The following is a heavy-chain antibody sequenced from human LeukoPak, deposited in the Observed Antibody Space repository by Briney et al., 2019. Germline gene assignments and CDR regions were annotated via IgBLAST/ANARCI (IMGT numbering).Heavy chain of an antibody. Sequence: ASVKVSCKASGYTFTSYYMHWVRQAPGQGLEWMGIINPSGGSTSYAQKLQGRVTMTRDTSTSTVYMELSSLRSEDTAVYYCASMAYGGNSGGSYWGQGTLVTVSS. CDR1: GYTFTSYY. D-gene: IGHD4-23*01. V-gene: IGHV1-46*01. CDR2: INPSGGST. J-gene: IGHJ4*02. CDR3: ASMAYGGNSGGSY.